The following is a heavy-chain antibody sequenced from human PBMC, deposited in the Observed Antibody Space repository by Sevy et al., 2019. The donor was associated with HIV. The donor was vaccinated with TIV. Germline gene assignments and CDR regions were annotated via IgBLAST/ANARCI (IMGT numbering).Heavy chain of an antibody. CDR2: ISTYNGKT. D-gene: IGHD6-19*01. J-gene: IGHJ4*02. V-gene: IGHV1-18*04. CDR1: GYTFSRSV. CDR3: AGGRGIAVAGGGYYSDY. Sequence: ASVQVSCMASGYTFSRSVITWVRQAPGQGLEWMGWISTYNGKTNYAQKFQDRVTMTTDTSTNTAYMELRSLRSDATAIYFCAGGRGIAVAGGGYYSDYWGQGSLVTVSS.